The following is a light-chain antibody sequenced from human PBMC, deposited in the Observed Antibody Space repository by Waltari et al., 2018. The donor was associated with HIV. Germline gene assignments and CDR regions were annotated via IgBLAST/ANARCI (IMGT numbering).Light chain of an antibody. J-gene: IGLJ2*01. CDR3: EVWDETRSRVV. CDR2: YDS. CDR1: RIGTKS. Sequence: DVLTQPPSVSVAQGKTATITCEGDRIGTKSVHWYQPKSGQAPQLIIYYDSDRPSGIPERFSGSNSGSAATLTSSRVEYGDEADYYCEVWDETRSRVVFGGGTKLFAL. V-gene: IGLV3-21*04.